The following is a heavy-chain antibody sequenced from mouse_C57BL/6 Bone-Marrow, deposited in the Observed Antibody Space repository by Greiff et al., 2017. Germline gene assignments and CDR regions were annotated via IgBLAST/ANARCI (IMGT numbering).Heavy chain of an antibody. CDR1: GFTFSDYY. V-gene: IGHV5-16*01. CDR3: ARAWGYYAMDY. D-gene: IGHD4-1*01. J-gene: IGHJ4*01. Sequence: EVKLVESEGGLVQPGSSMKLSCTASGFTFSDYYMAWVRQVPEKGLEWVANINYDGSSTYYLDSLKSRFIISRDNAKNILYLQMSSLKSEDTATYYCARAWGYYAMDYWGQGTSVTVSS. CDR2: INYDGSST.